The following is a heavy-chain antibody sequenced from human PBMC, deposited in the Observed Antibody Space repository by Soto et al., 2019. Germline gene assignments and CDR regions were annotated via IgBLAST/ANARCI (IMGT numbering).Heavy chain of an antibody. Sequence: PGGSLRLSCAASGFTFSSYAMHWVRQAPGKGLEWVAVISYDGSNKYYADSVKGRFTISRDNSKNTLYLQMNSLRTEDTAVYYCARDLGGSSRQLLWVDYYYGMDVWGQGTTVTVSS. D-gene: IGHD6-13*01. CDR1: GFTFSSYA. CDR2: ISYDGSNK. CDR3: ARDLGGSSRQLLWVDYYYGMDV. J-gene: IGHJ6*02. V-gene: IGHV3-30-3*01.